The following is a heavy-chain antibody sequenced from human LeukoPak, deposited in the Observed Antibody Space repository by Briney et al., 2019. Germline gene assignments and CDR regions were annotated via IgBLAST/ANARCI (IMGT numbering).Heavy chain of an antibody. J-gene: IGHJ4*02. CDR1: GFTFSSYS. CDR2: ISSSSSYI. V-gene: IGHV3-21*01. CDR3: AKQDYASSGYQFDY. Sequence: GGSLRLSCAASGFTFSSYSMNWVRQAPGKGLEWVSSISSSSSYIYYADSVKGRFTISRDNAKNSLYLQMNSLRAEDTAVFYCAKQDYASSGYQFDYWGQGTLVTVSS. D-gene: IGHD3-22*01.